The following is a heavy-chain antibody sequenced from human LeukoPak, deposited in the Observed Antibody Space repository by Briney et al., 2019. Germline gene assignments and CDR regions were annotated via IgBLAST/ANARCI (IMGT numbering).Heavy chain of an antibody. Sequence: SETLSLTCSVSGGSISSSSVYWVWIRQPPGKGLEWIGSIYYSGITYYNPSLKSRVTISVDISKNQFSLNLNSVTAADTAVYYCARHPYYYYYMVFSGKATTVTVSS. J-gene: IGHJ6*03. CDR1: GGSISSSSVY. CDR2: IYYSGIT. CDR3: ARHPYYYYYMVF. V-gene: IGHV4-39*01.